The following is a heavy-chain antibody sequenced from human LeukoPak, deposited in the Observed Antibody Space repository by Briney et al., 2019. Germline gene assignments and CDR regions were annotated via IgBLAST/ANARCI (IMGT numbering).Heavy chain of an antibody. V-gene: IGHV4-34*01. D-gene: IGHD2-15*01. J-gene: IGHJ4*02. CDR3: ALGYCSGGSCHFDY. CDR2: INHSGST. CDR1: GGSFSGYY. Sequence: KPSETLSLTCAVYGGSFSGYYWSWIRQPPGKGLEWIGEINHSGSTNYNPSLKSRVTISVDTSKNQFSLKLSSVTAADTAVHYCALGYCSGGSCHFDYWGQGTLVTVSS.